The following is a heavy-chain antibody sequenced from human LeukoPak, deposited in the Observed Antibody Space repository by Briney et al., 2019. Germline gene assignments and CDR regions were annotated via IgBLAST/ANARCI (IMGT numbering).Heavy chain of an antibody. V-gene: IGHV4-59*01. CDR1: GGSISAYY. D-gene: IGHD5-12*01. CDR3: ARGPNSGYGRFDY. Sequence: SETLSLTCTVSGGSISAYYWSWLRQPPGRGLEWIGYFYYSGSTTYNPSLRGRVTISVDTSNNQFSLKLNSVTAADTAVYYCARGPNSGYGRFDYWGQGTLVTVSS. CDR2: FYYSGST. J-gene: IGHJ4*02.